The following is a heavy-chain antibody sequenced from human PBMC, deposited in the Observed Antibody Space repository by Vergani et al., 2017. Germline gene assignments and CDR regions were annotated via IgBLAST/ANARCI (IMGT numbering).Heavy chain of an antibody. V-gene: IGHV3-30*02. CDR3: AKSGGSSGLNIDY. CDR1: GFTFSSYG. CDR2: IRYDGSNK. Sequence: QVQLVESGGGVVQPGGSLRLSCAASGFTFSSYGMHWVRQAPGKGLEWVAFIRYDGSNKYYADSGKGRFTISRDNSKNTLYLQMNSLRAEDTAVYYCAKSGGSSGLNIDYWGQGTLVTVSS. J-gene: IGHJ4*02. D-gene: IGHD6-19*01.